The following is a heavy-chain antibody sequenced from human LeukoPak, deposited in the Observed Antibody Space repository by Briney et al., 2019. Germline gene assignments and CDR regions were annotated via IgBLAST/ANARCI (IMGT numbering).Heavy chain of an antibody. Sequence: PGTSLSLSCAASGFIFSNYVMHWVRQAPGKGLEWVAVIWHDGSEKYYGGSVKGRFSISRDNSKNTLCLQMNSLRAEDTAVYFCVKESDAFDIWGQGTMVTVSS. CDR1: GFIFSNYV. CDR3: VKESDAFDI. J-gene: IGHJ3*02. CDR2: IWHDGSEK. V-gene: IGHV3-33*06.